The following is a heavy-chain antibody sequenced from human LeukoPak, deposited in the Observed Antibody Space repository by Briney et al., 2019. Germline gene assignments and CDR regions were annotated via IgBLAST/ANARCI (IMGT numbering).Heavy chain of an antibody. Sequence: GGSLRLSCAASGFTFSSYWMHWVRQAPGKGLVWVSRISTDGSSTTYADSVKGRFTISRDNAKDTLYLQMNSLRAEDTAVYYCAGHHQAYSRTYWGQGTLVTVSS. D-gene: IGHD6-13*01. CDR3: AGHHQAYSRTY. CDR1: GFTFSSYW. J-gene: IGHJ4*02. CDR2: ISTDGSST. V-gene: IGHV3-74*01.